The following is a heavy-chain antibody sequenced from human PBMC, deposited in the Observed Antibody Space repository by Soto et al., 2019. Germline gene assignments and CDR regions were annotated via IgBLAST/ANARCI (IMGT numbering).Heavy chain of an antibody. Sequence: LSLTCTISGASTGGYYWSWIRQPPGKALEWIGYIFSSGSTNYNPSLKSRVTISVDTSKNQFSLKLSSVTAADTAVYYCAREVPPSYGSGSYFGYFDYWGQGTLVTVSS. CDR3: AREVPPSYGSGSYFGYFDY. D-gene: IGHD3-10*01. CDR2: IFSSGST. J-gene: IGHJ4*02. CDR1: GASTGGYY. V-gene: IGHV4-59*01.